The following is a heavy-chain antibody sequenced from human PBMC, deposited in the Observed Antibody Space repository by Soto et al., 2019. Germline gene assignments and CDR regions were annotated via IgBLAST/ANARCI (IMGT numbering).Heavy chain of an antibody. CDR2: IYFNGNT. CDR3: ARIPHRYDALTGPGY. D-gene: IGHD3-9*01. CDR1: GVSISDTSHY. V-gene: IGHV4-39*01. J-gene: IGHJ4*02. Sequence: NPSETLSLTCNVSGVSISDTSHYWGWIRQPPGKGLEWIGTIYFNGNTFYNPSLKSRLTISVDTSKNQISLRLTSVTAADTAIYYCARIPHRYDALTGPGYWGQGALVTVSS.